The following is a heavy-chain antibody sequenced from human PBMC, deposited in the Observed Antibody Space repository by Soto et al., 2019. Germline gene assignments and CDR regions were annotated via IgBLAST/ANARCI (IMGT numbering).Heavy chain of an antibody. D-gene: IGHD3-10*01. J-gene: IGHJ4*02. CDR2: ISYDGSNK. CDR1: GFPFSSYG. CDR3: VGGQYYFDY. V-gene: IGHV3-30*03. Sequence: QVQLVESGGGVVQPGRSLRLSCAASGFPFSSYGMHWVREAPGKGLEWVAVISYDGSNKYYADSVKGRFTISRDNSASTLYLQMNSLIPEDTALYYCVGGQYYFDYRGQGTLVTVSP.